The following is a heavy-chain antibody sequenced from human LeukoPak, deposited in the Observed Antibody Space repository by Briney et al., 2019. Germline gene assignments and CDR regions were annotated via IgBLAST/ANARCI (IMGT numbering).Heavy chain of an antibody. CDR1: GFTFSSYS. Sequence: GGSLRLSCAASGFTFSSYSMNWVRQAPGKGLEWVSSISTSGSYIYYIDSVKGRFTISRDNAKNSLYLQMNSLRVEDTAVYYCARVFRPSLTVFIIRGAFDIWGQGTMVTVSS. CDR3: ARVFRPSLTVFIIRGAFDI. CDR2: ISTSGSYI. V-gene: IGHV3-21*01. D-gene: IGHD3-3*01. J-gene: IGHJ3*02.